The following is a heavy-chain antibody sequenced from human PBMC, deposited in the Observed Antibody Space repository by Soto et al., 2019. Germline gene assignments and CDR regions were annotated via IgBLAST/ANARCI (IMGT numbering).Heavy chain of an antibody. CDR2: ISAYNGNT. CDR1: GYTFTSYG. J-gene: IGHJ4*01. D-gene: IGHD6-13*01. Sequence: ASVEVSCKASGYTFTSYGISWVRQAPGQGLEWMGWISAYNGNTNYAQKLQGRVTMTTDTSTSTAYMELRSLRSDDTAVYYCARDKRPSSSWDNPLVEYWGHGTLVTVPS. V-gene: IGHV1-18*01. CDR3: ARDKRPSSSWDNPLVEY.